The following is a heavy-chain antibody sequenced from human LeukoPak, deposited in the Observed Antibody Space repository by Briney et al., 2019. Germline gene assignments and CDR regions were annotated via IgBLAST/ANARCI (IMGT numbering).Heavy chain of an antibody. CDR1: GFTFRSYA. Sequence: GGSLRLSCAASGFTFRSYAMHWVRQAPGKGLEWMAFIRYDGSNKYYAASVKGRFTISRDNSKNTLYLQMSSLRPEDTALYYCAKDESPLKSRTVNYDSWGQGALVTVSS. D-gene: IGHD4-17*01. CDR2: IRYDGSNK. J-gene: IGHJ5*01. V-gene: IGHV3-30*02. CDR3: AKDESPLKSRTVNYDS.